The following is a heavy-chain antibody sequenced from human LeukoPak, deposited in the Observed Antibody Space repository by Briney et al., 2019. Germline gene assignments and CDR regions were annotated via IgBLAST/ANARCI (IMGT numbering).Heavy chain of an antibody. J-gene: IGHJ4*02. D-gene: IGHD3-22*01. CDR3: ARAGDSSGYYLIDY. Sequence: PSETLSLTCTVSGGSISSSSYYWGWIRQPPGKGLEWIGSIYYSGSTYYNPSLKSRVTISVDTSKNQFSLKLSSVTAADTAVYYCARAGDSSGYYLIDYWGQGTLVTVSS. CDR2: IYYSGST. CDR1: GGSISSSSYY. V-gene: IGHV4-39*07.